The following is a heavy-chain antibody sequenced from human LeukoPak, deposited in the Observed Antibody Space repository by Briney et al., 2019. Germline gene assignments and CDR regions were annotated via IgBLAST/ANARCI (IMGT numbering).Heavy chain of an antibody. Sequence: GGSLRLSCAVSGFSVSSNYMSWVRQAPGKGLEWVSIIYSAGSIYYADSVKGRFTISRDNSKNTLFLQMNSLRAEDTAVYYCARQPHHYDSSGYYYWGQGTLVTVST. CDR3: ARQPHHYDSSGYYY. D-gene: IGHD3-22*01. CDR2: IYSAGSI. V-gene: IGHV3-53*01. CDR1: GFSVSSNY. J-gene: IGHJ4*02.